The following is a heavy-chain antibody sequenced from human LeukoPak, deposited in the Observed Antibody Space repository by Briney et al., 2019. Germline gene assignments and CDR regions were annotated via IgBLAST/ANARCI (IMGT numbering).Heavy chain of an antibody. D-gene: IGHD5/OR15-5a*01. Sequence: KPSETLSLTCTVSGGSISSTGYYWDWIRQPPGKGLEWIGSIYYSETTYYNSSLKSRVTISLNTSKNQFSLRLNSVTAADTAVYYCARQVSDYYYYYIDVWGTGATVTVSS. J-gene: IGHJ6*03. CDR2: IYYSETT. V-gene: IGHV4-39*01. CDR3: ARQVSDYYYYYIDV. CDR1: GGSISSTGYY.